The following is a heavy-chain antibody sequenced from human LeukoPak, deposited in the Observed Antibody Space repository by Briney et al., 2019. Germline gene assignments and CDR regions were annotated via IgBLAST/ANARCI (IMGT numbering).Heavy chain of an antibody. CDR1: GFTFNNYA. CDR2: ISSSGVST. Sequence: GGPLRLSCTASGFTFNNYAMNWVRQAPGKGLEWVSAISSSGVSTYYADSVQGRFTISRDNSKNTLNLQMSTLRAEDTAIYYCAKATTWAFDIWGQGTMVTVSS. J-gene: IGHJ3*02. CDR3: AKATTWAFDI. V-gene: IGHV3-23*01.